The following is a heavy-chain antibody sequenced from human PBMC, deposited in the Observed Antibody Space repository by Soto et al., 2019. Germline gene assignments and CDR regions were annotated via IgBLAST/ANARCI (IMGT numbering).Heavy chain of an antibody. CDR2: IDPSDSQT. D-gene: IGHD3-22*01. CDR3: ARQVYDSDTGPNFQYGFDS. V-gene: IGHV5-10-1*01. CDR1: GYTFTDYW. Sequence: GESLKISCKGSGYTFTDYWITWVRQKPGKGLEWMGLIDPSDSQTYYSPSFRGHVTISATKSITTVFLQWTSLRASDTAMYYCARQVYDSDTGPNFQYGFDSWGQGTPVTVSS. J-gene: IGHJ4*02.